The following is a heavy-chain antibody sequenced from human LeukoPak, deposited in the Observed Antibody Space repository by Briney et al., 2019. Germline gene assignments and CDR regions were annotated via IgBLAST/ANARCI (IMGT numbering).Heavy chain of an antibody. J-gene: IGHJ5*02. CDR1: GGSFSGYY. D-gene: IGHD3-3*01. CDR3: ARDRIPYDFWSGYYRYNWFDP. Sequence: SETLSLTXAVYGGSFSGYYWSWIRQAPGKGLEWIGEINHSGSTNYNPSLKSRVTISVDTSKNQFSLKLSSVTAADTAVYYCARDRIPYDFWSGYYRYNWFDPWGQGTLVTVSS. CDR2: INHSGST. V-gene: IGHV4-34*01.